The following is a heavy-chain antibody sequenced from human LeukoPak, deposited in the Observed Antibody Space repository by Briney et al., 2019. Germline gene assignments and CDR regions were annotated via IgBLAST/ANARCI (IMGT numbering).Heavy chain of an antibody. CDR3: ARQDKDQYGMEV. CDR2: ISAYNGNT. J-gene: IGHJ6*02. Sequence: GASVKVSSKASGYTFTRYGISWVRQAPGQGLERMGWISAYNGNTNYAQKLQGRVTMTTDTSTSTAYMELRSLRSDDTAVYYCARQDKDQYGMEVWGQGTTVTVSS. CDR1: GYTFTRYG. V-gene: IGHV1-18*01.